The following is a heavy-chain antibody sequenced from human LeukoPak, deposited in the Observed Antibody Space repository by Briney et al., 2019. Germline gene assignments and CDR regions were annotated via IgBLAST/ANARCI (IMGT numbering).Heavy chain of an antibody. J-gene: IGHJ4*02. Sequence: KAGGSLRLSCAATGFTFSDYYMSWIRQAPGKGLEWVSYISSSGSTIYYADSVKGRFTISRDNAKNSLYLQMNSLKTEDTAVYYCTVIRGYINSWPLDYWGQGALVTVSS. CDR2: ISSSGSTI. CDR3: TVIRGYINSWPLDY. CDR1: GFTFSDYY. D-gene: IGHD6-13*01. V-gene: IGHV3-11*01.